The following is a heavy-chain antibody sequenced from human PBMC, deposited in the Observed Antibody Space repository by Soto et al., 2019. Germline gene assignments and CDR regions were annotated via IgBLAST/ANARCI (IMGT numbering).Heavy chain of an antibody. D-gene: IGHD6-19*01. V-gene: IGHV3-21*01. J-gene: IGHJ4*02. Sequence: EVQLVESGGGLVKPGGSLRLSCAASGFTFSSYSINWVRQAPGKGLEWVSSISSSSSYIYYADSVKGRFTSSRDNAKNSLYLQMNSLRAEDTAVYYCARDWTARYSSGWYAYWGQGTLVTVSS. CDR2: ISSSSSYI. CDR1: GFTFSSYS. CDR3: ARDWTARYSSGWYAY.